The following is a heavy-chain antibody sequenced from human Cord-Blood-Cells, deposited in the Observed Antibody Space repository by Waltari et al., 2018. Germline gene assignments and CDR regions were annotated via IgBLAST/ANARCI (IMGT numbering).Heavy chain of an antibody. CDR1: GFTFSSYS. Sequence: EVQLVESGGGLVKPGGSLRLSCAASGFTFSSYSMNWVRQAPGKGLEWVSSISSSSSYIYYADPEKGRFTISRDNAKNSLYLQMNSLRAEDTAVYYCASSIAARFFDYWGQGTLVTGSS. J-gene: IGHJ4*02. CDR2: ISSSSSYI. V-gene: IGHV3-21*01. CDR3: ASSIAARFFDY. D-gene: IGHD6-6*01.